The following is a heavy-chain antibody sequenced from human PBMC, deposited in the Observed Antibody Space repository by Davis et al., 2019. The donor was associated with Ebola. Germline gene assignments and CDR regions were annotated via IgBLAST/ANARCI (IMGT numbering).Heavy chain of an antibody. Sequence: GESLEISCKGFGYNFATNWIGWVRQMPGKGPEWMGIIYPADSDSIYSPSFQGQVIISVDTSINTTYLQWRSLQASDTAIYYCARRHPRPSWYLNLWGRGTLVIVSS. CDR1: GYNFATNW. V-gene: IGHV5-51*01. CDR2: IYPADSDS. J-gene: IGHJ2*01. CDR3: ARRHPRPSWYLNL.